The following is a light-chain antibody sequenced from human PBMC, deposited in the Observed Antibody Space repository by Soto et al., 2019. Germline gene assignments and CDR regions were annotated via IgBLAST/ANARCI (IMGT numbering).Light chain of an antibody. CDR2: AAS. V-gene: IGKV1-9*01. CDR1: LGISSY. Sequence: IQLTQSPSSLSASVGDRVTITCRASLGISSYLAWYQQKPGKAPKLLIYAASTLQSGVPSRFSGSGSGTDFTLTISSLQPEDFATYSCQQLNTYPVTFGGGTKV. J-gene: IGKJ4*01. CDR3: QQLNTYPVT.